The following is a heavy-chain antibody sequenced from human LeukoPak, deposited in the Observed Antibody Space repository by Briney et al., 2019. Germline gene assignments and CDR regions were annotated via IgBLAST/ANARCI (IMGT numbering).Heavy chain of an antibody. CDR1: GFTFSSYG. D-gene: IGHD2-21*01. V-gene: IGHV3-30*18. CDR3: AKPAINY. Sequence: GRSLRLSCAASGFTFSSYGMHWVRQAPGKGLEWVAVISYDGSNKYYADSVKGRFTISRDNSKNTLYLQMNSLRAEDTAVCYCAKPAINYWGQGTLVTVSS. J-gene: IGHJ4*02. CDR2: ISYDGSNK.